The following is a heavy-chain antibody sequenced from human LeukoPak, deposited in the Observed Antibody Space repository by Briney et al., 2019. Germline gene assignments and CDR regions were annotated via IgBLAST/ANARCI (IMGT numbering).Heavy chain of an antibody. CDR1: GYTFTSYD. CDR2: MNPNSGNT. V-gene: IGHV1-8*01. D-gene: IGHD6-13*01. Sequence: ASVKVYCKASGYTFTSYDINWVRQATGQGLEWMGWMNPNSGNTGYAQKFQGRVTMTRNTSISTAYMELSSLRSEDTAAYYCASGVRAAAGTLNWGQGTLVTVSS. J-gene: IGHJ4*02. CDR3: ASGVRAAAGTLN.